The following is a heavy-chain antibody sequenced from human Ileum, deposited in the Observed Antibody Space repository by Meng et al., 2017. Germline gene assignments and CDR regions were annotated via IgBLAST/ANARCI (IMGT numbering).Heavy chain of an antibody. V-gene: IGHV1-69*02. D-gene: IGHD3-3*01. CDR3: ARSSLGWPFLPFDY. J-gene: IGHJ4*02. CDR2: IIPILGIA. CDR1: GGTFSSYT. Sequence: QVQLVQSGAEVKKPGSSVKVLCKASGGTFSSYTISWVRQALGQGLEWMGRIIPILGIANYAQKFQGRVTITADKSTSTAYMELSSLRSEDTAVYYCARSSLGWPFLPFDYWGQGTLVTVSS.